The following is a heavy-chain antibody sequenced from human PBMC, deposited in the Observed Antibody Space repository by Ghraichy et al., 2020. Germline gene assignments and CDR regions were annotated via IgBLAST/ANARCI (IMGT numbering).Heavy chain of an antibody. D-gene: IGHD3-10*01. CDR2: ISHSGISK. CDR3: AKDMSSSPLSFVTFDY. V-gene: IGHV3-23*01. Sequence: GGSLRLSCVVSGFNFNNYAMSWVRQAPGKGPEWLSAISHSGISKHYADSVKGRFTISRDNSKNTLYLQMNGLRAEDTALYYCAKDMSSSPLSFVTFDYWGQGTLVTVSS. J-gene: IGHJ4*02. CDR1: GFNFNNYA.